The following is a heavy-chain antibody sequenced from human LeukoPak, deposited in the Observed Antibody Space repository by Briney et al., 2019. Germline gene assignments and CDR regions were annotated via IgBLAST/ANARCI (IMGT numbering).Heavy chain of an antibody. CDR1: GFTFSNYW. Sequence: GGSLRLSCAASGFTFSNYWMHWVRQAPGKGLVWVSRTNSDGSTTSHADSVKGRFTISRNNAKNTLFLQLNSLRVEDTAVYYCGRGNYYGVDIWGQGTTVTVSS. J-gene: IGHJ6*02. CDR2: TNSDGSTT. CDR3: GRGNYYGVDI. V-gene: IGHV3-74*01.